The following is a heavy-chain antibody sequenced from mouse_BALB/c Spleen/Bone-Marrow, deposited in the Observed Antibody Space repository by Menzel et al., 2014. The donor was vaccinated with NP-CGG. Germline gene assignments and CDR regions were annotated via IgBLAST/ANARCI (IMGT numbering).Heavy chain of an antibody. CDR1: GYTFTSYW. J-gene: IGHJ3*01. V-gene: IGHV1-69*02. CDR3: TRDDGSPFAY. Sequence: VQLQQSGAELVRPGASVKLSCKASGYTFTSYWINWVKQRPGQDLEWIGNIYPSDSYTNYNQKFKDKATLTVDKSSSTAYMQLSSPTSEDSAVYYCTRDDGSPFAYWGQGTLVTVSA. D-gene: IGHD2-3*01. CDR2: IYPSDSYT.